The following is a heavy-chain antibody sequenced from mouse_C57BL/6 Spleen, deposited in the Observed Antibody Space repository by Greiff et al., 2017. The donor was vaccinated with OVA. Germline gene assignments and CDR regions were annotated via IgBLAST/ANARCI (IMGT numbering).Heavy chain of an antibody. V-gene: IGHV1-63*01. J-gene: IGHJ4*01. Sequence: VKVVESGAELVRPGTSVKMSCKASGYTFTNYWIGWAKQRPGHGLEWIGDIYPGGGYTNYNEKFKGKATLTADKSSSTAYMQFSSLTSADSAIYYCARFSGSSSFIYAMDYWGQGTSVTVSS. D-gene: IGHD1-1*01. CDR1: GYTFTNYW. CDR3: ARFSGSSSFIYAMDY. CDR2: IYPGGGYT.